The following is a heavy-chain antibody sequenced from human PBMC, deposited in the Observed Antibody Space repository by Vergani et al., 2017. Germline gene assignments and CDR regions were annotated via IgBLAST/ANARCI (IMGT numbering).Heavy chain of an antibody. CDR1: GFTFSSYA. CDR3: AKDQYETGYYDFWSGSISPTYYFDY. Sequence: EVQLLESGGGLVQPGGSLRLSCAASGFTFSSYAMSWVRQAPGKGLEWVSAISGSGGSTYYADSVKGRFTISRDNSKNTLYLQMNSLRAEDTAVYYCAKDQYETGYYDFWSGSISPTYYFDYWGQGTLVTVSS. D-gene: IGHD3-3*01. J-gene: IGHJ4*02. V-gene: IGHV3-23*01. CDR2: ISGSGGST.